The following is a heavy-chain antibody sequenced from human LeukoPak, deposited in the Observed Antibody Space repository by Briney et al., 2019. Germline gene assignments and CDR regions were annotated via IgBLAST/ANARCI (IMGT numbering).Heavy chain of an antibody. D-gene: IGHD4-17*01. J-gene: IGHJ4*02. Sequence: KPGGSLRLSCAASGFTFSSYSMNWVRQAPGKGLEWVSSISSSSSYIYYADSVKGRFTISRDNAKNSLYLQVNSLRAEDTAVYYCARDRTTVTAFDYWGQGTLVTVSS. CDR1: GFTFSSYS. CDR2: ISSSSSYI. CDR3: ARDRTTVTAFDY. V-gene: IGHV3-21*01.